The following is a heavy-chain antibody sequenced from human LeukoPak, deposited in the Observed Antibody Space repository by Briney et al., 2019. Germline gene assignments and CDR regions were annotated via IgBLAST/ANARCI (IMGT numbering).Heavy chain of an antibody. CDR1: GNYW. CDR3: VSFYEAY. Sequence: GGSLRLSCAASGNYWMHWVRQAPGKGLVWVSHINSDGSWTSYADPVKGRFTISKDNAKNTVYLQMNNLRAEDTAVYYCVSFYEAYWGRGTLVTVSS. J-gene: IGHJ4*02. D-gene: IGHD2/OR15-2a*01. V-gene: IGHV3-74*01. CDR2: INSDGSWT.